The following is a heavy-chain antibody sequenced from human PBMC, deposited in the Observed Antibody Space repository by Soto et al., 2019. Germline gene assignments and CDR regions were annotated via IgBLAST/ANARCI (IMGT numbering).Heavy chain of an antibody. J-gene: IGHJ5*02. CDR2: INPNSGGT. V-gene: IGHV1-2*02. CDR1: GYTFTGYY. Sequence: QVQLVQSGAEVKKPGASVKVSCKASGYTFTGYYMHWVRQAPGQGLEGMGGINPNSGGTNYAQKFQGRVTMTRDTSISTAYMELSRLRSDDTAVYYCARESYYDSSGNNWFDPWGQGTLVTVSS. CDR3: ARESYYDSSGNNWFDP. D-gene: IGHD3-22*01.